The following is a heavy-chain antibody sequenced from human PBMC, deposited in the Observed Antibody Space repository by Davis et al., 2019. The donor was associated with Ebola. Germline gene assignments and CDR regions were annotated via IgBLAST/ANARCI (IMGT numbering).Heavy chain of an antibody. D-gene: IGHD6-19*01. CDR2: ISYDGSNK. Sequence: GESLKISCAASGFSFTSYSMNWVRQAPGKGLEWVAVISYDGSNKYYADSVKGRFTTSRDNSKNTLYLQMNSLRAEDTAVYYCARGYSSGWAYFDYWGQGTLVTVSS. CDR1: GFSFTSYS. J-gene: IGHJ4*02. CDR3: ARGYSSGWAYFDY. V-gene: IGHV3-30*03.